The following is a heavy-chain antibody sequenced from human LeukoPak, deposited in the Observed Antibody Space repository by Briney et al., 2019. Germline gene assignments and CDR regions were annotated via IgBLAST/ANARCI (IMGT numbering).Heavy chain of an antibody. CDR1: GFTFSSYA. Sequence: GGSLRLSCAASGFTFSSYAMSWVRQAPGKGLEWVSAISGSGGSTYYADSVKGRFTISRDNSKNTLYLQMNSLRAEDTAVYYCAKDSPGGGYDFCGAFDYWGQGTLVTVSS. D-gene: IGHD3-3*01. V-gene: IGHV3-23*01. CDR3: AKDSPGGGYDFCGAFDY. CDR2: ISGSGGST. J-gene: IGHJ4*02.